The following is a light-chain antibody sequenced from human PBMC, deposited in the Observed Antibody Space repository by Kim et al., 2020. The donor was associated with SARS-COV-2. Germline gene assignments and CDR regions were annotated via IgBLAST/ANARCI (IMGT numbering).Light chain of an antibody. CDR2: YDS. J-gene: IGLJ3*02. CDR1: NVGSKT. CDR3: QVWDTYSDHWV. Sequence: SYELTQPPSVSVAPGQTARITCGGNNVGSKTVHWYQQKPGQAPVLVIYYDSDRPSGIPERFSGSNSGNTASLTISRVEAGDEADYYCQVWDTYSDHWVFG. V-gene: IGLV3-21*04.